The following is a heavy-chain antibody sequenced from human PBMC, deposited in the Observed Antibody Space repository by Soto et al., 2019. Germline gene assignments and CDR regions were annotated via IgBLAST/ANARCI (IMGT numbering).Heavy chain of an antibody. J-gene: IGHJ5*02. CDR2: IYYSGST. D-gene: IGHD3-10*01. CDR3: ARVITMARGVPIFNWFDP. V-gene: IGHV4-61*01. CDR1: GGSVSSGSYY. Sequence: KPSETLSLTCTVSGGSVSSGSYYWSWIRQPPGKGLEWIGYIYYSGSTNYNPSLKSRVTISVDTSKNQFSLKLSSVTAADTAVYYCARVITMARGVPIFNWFDPWGQGTLVTVSS.